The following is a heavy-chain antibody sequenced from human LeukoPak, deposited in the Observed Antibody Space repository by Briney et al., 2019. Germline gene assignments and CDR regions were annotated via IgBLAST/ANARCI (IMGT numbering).Heavy chain of an antibody. J-gene: IGHJ4*02. CDR2: INHSGST. Sequence: SETLSLTCAVYGGSFSGYYWSWIRRPPGKGLEWIGEINHSGSTNYNPSLKSRVTISVDTSKNQFSLKLSSVTAADTAVYYCARGRWGYYYGSGRKGYYFDYWGQGTLVTVSS. V-gene: IGHV4-34*01. D-gene: IGHD3-10*01. CDR3: ARGRWGYYYGSGRKGYYFDY. CDR1: GGSFSGYY.